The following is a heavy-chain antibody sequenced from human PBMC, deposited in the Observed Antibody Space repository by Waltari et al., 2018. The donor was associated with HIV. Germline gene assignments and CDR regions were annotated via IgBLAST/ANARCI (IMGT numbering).Heavy chain of an antibody. J-gene: IGHJ4*02. D-gene: IGHD3-22*01. CDR2: MRPYNGNT. Sequence: QVQLVQSGAEVKKPGASVKVSCKASGYTFTSYGISWVRQAPGQGIEWMGLMRPYNGNTNYGQKLQGRFNMTKDTSPNTAYMDLRSLSSDDTAVYYCAREMYDTSGYYYFDYWGQGTLVTVSS. CDR3: AREMYDTSGYYYFDY. V-gene: IGHV1-18*01. CDR1: GYTFTSYG.